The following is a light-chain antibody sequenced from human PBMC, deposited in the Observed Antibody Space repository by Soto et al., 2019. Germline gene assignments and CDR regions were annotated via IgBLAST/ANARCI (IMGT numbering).Light chain of an antibody. CDR2: GAS. CDR3: QQYNNWPRT. CDR1: QSVSSN. V-gene: IGKV3-15*01. J-gene: IGKJ1*01. Sequence: EIVTTQSPATLSVSPGERATLSCRASQSVSSNLAWYQQKPGQAPRLLIYGASTRATDIPARFSGSGSGTEFTLTISSLQSGDFAVYYCQQYNNWPRTFGQGTKVDIK.